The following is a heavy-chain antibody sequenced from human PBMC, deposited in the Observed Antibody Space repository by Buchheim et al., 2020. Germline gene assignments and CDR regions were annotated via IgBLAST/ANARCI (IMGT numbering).Heavy chain of an antibody. J-gene: IGHJ4*02. V-gene: IGHV4-59*01. D-gene: IGHD6-19*01. CDR3: ARYSSGWDLDY. CDR1: GGSISSYY. Sequence: QVQLQESGPGLVKPSETLSLTCTVSGGSISSYYWSWIRQPPGKGLEWIGYIYYSGSTNYNPSLKSRVTISADTSKNQFSLKLSSVTAADTAVYYCARYSSGWDLDYWGQGTL. CDR2: IYYSGST.